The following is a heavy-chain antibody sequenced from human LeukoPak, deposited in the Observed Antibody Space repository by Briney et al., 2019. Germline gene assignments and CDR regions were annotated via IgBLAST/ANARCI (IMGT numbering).Heavy chain of an antibody. Sequence: PSQTLSLTCVISGDSLSSNSAAWNWIRQSPSRGLEWLGRTYYRSKWYIGYAVSVKSRISIDRDASKNQFSLQLNSVTPEDTAVYYCAREGDDDDAFNIWGQGTMVTSLQ. CDR2: TYYRSKWYI. CDR1: GDSLSSNSAA. CDR3: AREGDDDDAFNI. V-gene: IGHV6-1*01. J-gene: IGHJ3*02. D-gene: IGHD3-16*01.